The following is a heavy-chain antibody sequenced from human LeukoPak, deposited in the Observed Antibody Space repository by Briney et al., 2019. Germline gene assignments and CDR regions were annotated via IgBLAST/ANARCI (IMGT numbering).Heavy chain of an antibody. Sequence: GGSLRLSCAASGFTFSSYAMSWVRQAPGEGLEWVSAISGSGGSTYYADSVKGRFTISRDNSKNTLYLQMNSLRAEDTAVYYCAKAPGGYSGYDLGGYYYYGMDVWGQGTTVTVSS. CDR3: AKAPGGYSGYDLGGYYYYGMDV. CDR1: GFTFSSYA. CDR2: ISGSGGST. V-gene: IGHV3-23*01. J-gene: IGHJ6*02. D-gene: IGHD5-12*01.